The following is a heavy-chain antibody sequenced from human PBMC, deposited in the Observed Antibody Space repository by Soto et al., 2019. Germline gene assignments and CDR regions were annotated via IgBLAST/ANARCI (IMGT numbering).Heavy chain of an antibody. J-gene: IGHJ4*02. CDR1: GYTVRMYA. V-gene: IGHV1-3*01. D-gene: IGHD6-6*01. CDR3: ARDDSSSRSFDY. Sequence: ASVKVSCKASGYTVRMYAMHWVRQAPGHSLQWMGWIIPGSGDTKYSQRFQGRVTFTWDTSASTAYMELSSLRSEDTADYFCARDDSSSRSFDYWGQGTRVTVSS. CDR2: IIPGSGDT.